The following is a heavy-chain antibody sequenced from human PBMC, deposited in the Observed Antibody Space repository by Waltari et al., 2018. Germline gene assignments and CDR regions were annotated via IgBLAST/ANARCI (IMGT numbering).Heavy chain of an antibody. CDR3: ARGGDSSWPR. Sequence: VESGGGVIRPGGSLRLSCEGYGFKFDDYGMSWVRQGPGKGLEWIAGINWKGDKVAYGDAVRGRFIISRDNAKNLLYLQMNTVGLDDTALYYCARGGDSSWPRWGQGTLVTVSA. V-gene: IGHV3-20*04. J-gene: IGHJ4*02. CDR1: GFKFDDYG. D-gene: IGHD3-22*01. CDR2: INWKGDKV.